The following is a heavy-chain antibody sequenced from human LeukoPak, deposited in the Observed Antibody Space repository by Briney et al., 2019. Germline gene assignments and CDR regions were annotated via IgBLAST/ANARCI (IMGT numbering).Heavy chain of an antibody. V-gene: IGHV3-64*01. J-gene: IGHJ5*02. CDR1: GFTFSQYF. CDR3: ARDPSVGGFSGSELDL. CDR2: ISYNGEQT. D-gene: IGHD3-22*01. Sequence: PGGSLRLSCAGSGFTFSQYFMHWVRQAPGKGLEYLSVISYNGEQTYYSKSVTGRFTIFRDNSKNMLYLQMGSLRPEDTAVYFCARDPSVGGFSGSELDLWGQGTLVTVSS.